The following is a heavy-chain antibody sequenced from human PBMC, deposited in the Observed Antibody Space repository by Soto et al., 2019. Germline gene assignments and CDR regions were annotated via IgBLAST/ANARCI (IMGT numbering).Heavy chain of an antibody. CDR3: AKDSKYSNTWYYFDN. V-gene: IGHV3-23*01. J-gene: IGHJ4*02. CDR1: GFIFSSFA. Sequence: GGSLRLSCAASGFIFSSFAMSWVRQAPGRGVEWVSGVSGSGGNTYYAESVKGRFTVSRDNVKKTLYLQMNSLRAEDTAVYYCAKDSKYSNTWYYFDNWGQGTLVTVSS. D-gene: IGHD6-13*01. CDR2: VSGSGGNT.